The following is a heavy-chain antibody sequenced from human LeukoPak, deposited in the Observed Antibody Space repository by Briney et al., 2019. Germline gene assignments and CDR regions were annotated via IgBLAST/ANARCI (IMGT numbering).Heavy chain of an antibody. CDR3: ARWRGGMGLLNPPYFDY. CDR1: GFTFSDYY. J-gene: IGHJ4*02. V-gene: IGHV3-11*04. CDR2: IGSSWRTI. Sequence: GGSLRLSCAASGFTFSDYYMSWIRQAPGKGLEWLSCIGSSWRTIYYADSVKGRFTISRDNAKNSLYLQMSSLRVEDTAVYYCARWRGGMGLLNPPYFDYWGLGTLVTVSS. D-gene: IGHD3-3*01.